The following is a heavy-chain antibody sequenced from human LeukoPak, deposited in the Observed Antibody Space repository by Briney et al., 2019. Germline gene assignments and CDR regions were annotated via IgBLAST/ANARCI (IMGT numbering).Heavy chain of an antibody. CDR3: TTDEDWNYARKDV. D-gene: IGHD1-7*01. CDR1: GFTFGDYA. J-gene: IGHJ6*02. V-gene: IGHV3-49*03. CDR2: IRSKAYGGTT. Sequence: GGSLRLSCTASGFTFGDYAMSWFRQAPGKGLEWVGFIRSKAYGGTTEYAASVKGRFTISRDDSKSTLYLQMNSLKIEDTAVYYCTTDEDWNYARKDVWGQGATVIVSS.